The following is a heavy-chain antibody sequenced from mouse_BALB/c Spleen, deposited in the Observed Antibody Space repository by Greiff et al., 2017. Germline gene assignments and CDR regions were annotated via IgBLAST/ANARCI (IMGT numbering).Heavy chain of an antibody. CDR1: GYSITSGY. V-gene: IGHV3-8*02. CDR3: ARGEGYDGHTWFAY. D-gene: IGHD2-3*01. Sequence: EVHLVESGPSLVKPSQSLSLSCSVTGYSITSGYWNWVRKFPGNKLEYMGYISYSGSTYYNPSLKSRISITRDTSKNQYNLQLSSVTTEDTATYYGARGEGYDGHTWFAYWGQGTLVTVSA. CDR2: ISYSGST. J-gene: IGHJ3*01.